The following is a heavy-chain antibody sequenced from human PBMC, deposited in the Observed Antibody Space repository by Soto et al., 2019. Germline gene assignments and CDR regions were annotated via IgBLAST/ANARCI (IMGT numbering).Heavy chain of an antibody. J-gene: IGHJ6*02. Sequence: QLQLQESGPGLVKPSETLSLSCTVSGGSISSTTYYWGWIRQPPGEGLEWIGTIYYNGITYYNPSLKSRVTISVDMSKNQFSLRLSSVTAADAAVYYCARAYYGWGSPYYGMDVWGQGTTVTVSS. CDR1: GGSISSTTYY. V-gene: IGHV4-39*01. CDR2: IYYNGIT. D-gene: IGHD3-10*01. CDR3: ARAYYGWGSPYYGMDV.